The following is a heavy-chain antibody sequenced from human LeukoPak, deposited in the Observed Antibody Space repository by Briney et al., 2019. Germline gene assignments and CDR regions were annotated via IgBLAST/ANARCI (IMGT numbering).Heavy chain of an antibody. CDR1: GGSISSGGYY. V-gene: IGHV4-31*03. D-gene: IGHD1-7*01. J-gene: IGHJ6*02. CDR3: ARDRTTSLTYYYYYGMDV. Sequence: SETLSLTCTVSGGSISSGGYYWSWIRQHPGKGLEWIGYIYYSGSTYYNPSLKSRVTISVDTSKNQFSLKLSSVTAADTAVYYCARDRTTSLTYYYYYGMDVWGQGTTVTVSS. CDR2: IYYSGST.